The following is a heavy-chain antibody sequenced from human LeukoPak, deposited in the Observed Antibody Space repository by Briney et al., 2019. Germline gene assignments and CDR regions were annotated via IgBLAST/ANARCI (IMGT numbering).Heavy chain of an antibody. J-gene: IGHJ6*03. CDR2: IEQDGSEK. D-gene: IGHD6-13*01. Sequence: HPGGSLRLSRAASGFTFSSYWMSWVRQAPGKGLEWVANIEQDGSEKYYVDSVKGRFTISRDNAKNSLYLQMNSLRAEDTAVYYCARDGADSSSWYEHYYYMDVWGKGTTVTVSS. V-gene: IGHV3-7*01. CDR1: GFTFSSYW. CDR3: ARDGADSSSWYEHYYYMDV.